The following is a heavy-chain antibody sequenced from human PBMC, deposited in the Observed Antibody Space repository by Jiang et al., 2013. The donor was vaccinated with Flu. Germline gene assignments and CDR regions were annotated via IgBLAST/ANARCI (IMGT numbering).Heavy chain of an antibody. CDR2: ISTNNGDG. Sequence: AEVKKPGASVKVSCKTSGYTYSTYDITWVRQAPGQGLEWVGWISTNNGDGKYAQKFQGRVTMTTDTSTSTAYMEVRSLRSDDTAIYYCARGGLGSVDYWGQGTLVTVSS. CDR1: GYTYSTYD. V-gene: IGHV1-18*04. CDR3: ARGGLGSVDY. D-gene: IGHD3-10*01. J-gene: IGHJ4*02.